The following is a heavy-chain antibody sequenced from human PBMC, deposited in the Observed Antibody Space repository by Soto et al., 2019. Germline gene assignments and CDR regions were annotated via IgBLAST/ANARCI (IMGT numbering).Heavy chain of an antibody. CDR1: GFSLSTSGVG. V-gene: IGHV2-5*02. CDR3: AHNSAVVPLDY. D-gene: IGHD2-15*01. CDR2: IYWDDDK. Sequence: QITLKESGPTLVKPTQTLTLTCTFSGFSLSTSGVGVGWIRQPPGKALEWLALIYWDDDKRSSPSLKSRLTITKDTSKNQVVLKMTNMDPVDTATYYCAHNSAVVPLDYWGQGTLVTVSS. J-gene: IGHJ4*02.